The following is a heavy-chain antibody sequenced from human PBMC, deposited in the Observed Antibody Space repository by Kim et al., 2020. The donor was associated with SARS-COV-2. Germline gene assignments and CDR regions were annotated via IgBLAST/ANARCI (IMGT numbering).Heavy chain of an antibody. CDR3: ARERWGIGGADY. V-gene: IGHV1-2*02. D-gene: IGHD3-16*01. J-gene: IGHJ4*02. CDR1: GYTFTGYY. Sequence: ASVKVSCKASGYTFTGYYMHWVRQAPGQGLEWMGWINPNSGGTNYAQKFQGRVTMTRDTSISTAYMELSRLRSDDTAVYYCARERWGIGGADYWGQGTLVTVSS. CDR2: INPNSGGT.